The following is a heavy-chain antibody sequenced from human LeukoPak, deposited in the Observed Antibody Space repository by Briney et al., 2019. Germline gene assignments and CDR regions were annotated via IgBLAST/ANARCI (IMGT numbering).Heavy chain of an antibody. D-gene: IGHD1-26*01. J-gene: IGHJ5*02. CDR1: GGSISSHY. CDR2: VYYTGST. V-gene: IGHV4-59*11. CDR3: ARSCGGSYYDLWFDP. Sequence: SETLSLTCSVSGGSISSHYWSWIRQSPGKGLEWIGYVYYTGSTNYNPSLESRVTMSVDTSKKQFSLKLTSMAAADTAIYYCARSCGGSYYDLWFDPWGEGTRVTVSS.